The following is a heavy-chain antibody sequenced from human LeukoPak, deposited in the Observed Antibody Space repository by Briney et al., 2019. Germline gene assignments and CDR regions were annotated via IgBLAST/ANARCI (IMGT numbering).Heavy chain of an antibody. Sequence: GGSLRLSCTASGFTFGDYLMSWFRQAPGKGLEWIGFISGGTTEYAASMTGIFTISRDNSTSIAYLQMNSLTTEDTAVYYCSRGSGWLSVYWGEGTLVTVSS. J-gene: IGHJ4*02. D-gene: IGHD6-19*01. CDR1: GFTFGDYL. CDR3: SRGSGWLSVY. V-gene: IGHV3-49*03. CDR2: ISGGTT.